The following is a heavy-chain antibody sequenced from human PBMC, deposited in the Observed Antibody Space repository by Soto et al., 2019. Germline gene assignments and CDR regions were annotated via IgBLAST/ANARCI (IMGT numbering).Heavy chain of an antibody. V-gene: IGHV3-30*18. CDR2: ISYDGSNK. J-gene: IGHJ4*02. CDR1: GFTFSSYG. CDR3: AKGEGGVAGSLVR. D-gene: IGHD6-19*01. Sequence: PGGSLRLSCAASGFTFSSYGMHWVRQAPGKGLEWVAVISYDGSNKYYADSVKGRFTISRDNSKNTLYLQMNSLRAEDTAVYYCAKGEGGVAGSLVRWGQGTLVTVSS.